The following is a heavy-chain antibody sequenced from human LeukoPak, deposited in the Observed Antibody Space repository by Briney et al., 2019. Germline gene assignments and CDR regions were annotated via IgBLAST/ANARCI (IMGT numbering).Heavy chain of an antibody. CDR1: GYTFTSYD. V-gene: IGHV1-8*03. Sequence: ASVKVSCKASGYTFTSYDINWVRQATGQGLEWTGWMNPNSGNTGYAQKFQGRVTITRNTSIGTAYMVLSSLRSEDTAVYYCARGRRGASYFDYWGQGTLVTVSS. J-gene: IGHJ4*02. CDR3: ARGRRGASYFDY. CDR2: MNPNSGNT. D-gene: IGHD1-26*01.